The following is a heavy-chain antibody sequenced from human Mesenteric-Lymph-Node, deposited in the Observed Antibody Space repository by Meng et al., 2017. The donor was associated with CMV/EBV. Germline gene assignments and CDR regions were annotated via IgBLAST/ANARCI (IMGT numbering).Heavy chain of an antibody. CDR3: ASTMGDPYYYYGMDV. CDR1: GFPFSNYV. CDR2: ISSSSSYI. D-gene: IGHD1-26*01. V-gene: IGHV3-21*01. Sequence: GGSLRLSCAAAGFPFSNYVMSWARQAPGKGLEWVSSISSSSSYIYYADSVKGRFTISRDNAKNSLYLQMNSLRAEDTAVYYCASTMGDPYYYYGMDVWGQGTTVTVSS. J-gene: IGHJ6*02.